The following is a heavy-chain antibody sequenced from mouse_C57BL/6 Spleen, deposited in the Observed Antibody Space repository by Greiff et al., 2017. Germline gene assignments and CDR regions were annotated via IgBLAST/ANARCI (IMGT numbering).Heavy chain of an antibody. D-gene: IGHD1-1*01. CDR2: IYPRSGNT. V-gene: IGHV1-81*01. Sequence: VQLQQSGAELARPGASVKLSCKASGYTFTSYGISWVKQRTGQGLEWIGEIYPRSGNTYYNEKFKGKATLTADKSSSTAYMELRSLTSEDSADYFCARSTLTVVAGGFDYWGQGTTLTVSS. CDR3: ARSTLTVVAGGFDY. CDR1: GYTFTSYG. J-gene: IGHJ2*01.